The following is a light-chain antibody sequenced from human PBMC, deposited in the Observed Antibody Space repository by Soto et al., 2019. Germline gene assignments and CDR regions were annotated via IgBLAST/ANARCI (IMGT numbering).Light chain of an antibody. J-gene: IGLJ2*01. CDR2: EGN. CDR3: CSYAGSRTWV. CDR1: SSDVGSYKL. Sequence: QSALTQPASVSGSPGQSITISCTGTSSDVGSYKLVSWYQQHPGKAPKLIIYEGNTRPSGLSNRFSGSKSGNTASLTISGLQAEDEADYYCCSYAGSRTWVFGGGTKLTVL. V-gene: IGLV2-23*01.